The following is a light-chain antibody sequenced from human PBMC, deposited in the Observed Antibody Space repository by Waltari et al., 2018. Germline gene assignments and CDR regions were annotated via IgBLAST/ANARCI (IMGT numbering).Light chain of an antibody. CDR1: SSDVGGPDY. CDR2: DVN. V-gene: IGLV2-14*03. CDR3: SSYSTSSSLIL. Sequence: QSALSQPASVSGSPGQSITIPCTGASSDVGGPDYVPWYQQHPGKAPKLIIRDVNNRPSGVSNRFSGSKSGNTASLTISGLQAEDEADYYCSSYSTSSSLILFGEGTKVTVL. J-gene: IGLJ2*01.